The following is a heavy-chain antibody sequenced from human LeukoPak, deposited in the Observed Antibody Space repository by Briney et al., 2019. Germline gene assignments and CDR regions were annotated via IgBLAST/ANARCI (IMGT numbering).Heavy chain of an antibody. D-gene: IGHD4-23*01. CDR2: IYYSGST. Sequence: SETLSLTCTVSGGSISSYYWSWIRQPPGKGLEWIGSIYYSGSTYYNPSLKSRVTISVDTSKNQFSLKLSSVTAADTAVYYCARWDYGGNSAADAFDIWGQGTMVTVSS. J-gene: IGHJ3*02. CDR3: ARWDYGGNSAADAFDI. V-gene: IGHV4-59*05. CDR1: GGSISSYY.